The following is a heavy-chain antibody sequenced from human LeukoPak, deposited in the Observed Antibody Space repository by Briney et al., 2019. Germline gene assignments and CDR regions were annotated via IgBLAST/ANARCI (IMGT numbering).Heavy chain of an antibody. CDR2: ISGGGGST. V-gene: IGHV3-23*01. D-gene: IGHD2-2*01. Sequence: GGSLRLSCAASGFTFSGYAMSWVRQAPGKGLEWVSAISGGGGSTYYADSVKGRFTISRDNSKNTLYLQMNSLRAEDTAVYYCAKGVVPAASTYYYYYYGMDVWGKGTTVTVSS. J-gene: IGHJ6*04. CDR1: GFTFSGYA. CDR3: AKGVVPAASTYYYYYYGMDV.